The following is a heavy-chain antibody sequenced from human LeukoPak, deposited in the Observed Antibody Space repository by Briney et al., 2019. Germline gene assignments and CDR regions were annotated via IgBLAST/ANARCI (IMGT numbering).Heavy chain of an antibody. CDR3: AEAEGYDILTGLDY. J-gene: IGHJ4*02. CDR2: IGASGGST. CDR1: GFTFSSYA. V-gene: IGHV3-23*01. Sequence: QPGGSLRLSCATSGFTFSSYAMSWVRQAPGKGLEWVSGIGASGGSTYYADSVKGRFTISRDNSKNTLYLQMNSLRTEDTAVYYCAEAEGYDILTGLDYWGQGTLVTVSS. D-gene: IGHD3-9*01.